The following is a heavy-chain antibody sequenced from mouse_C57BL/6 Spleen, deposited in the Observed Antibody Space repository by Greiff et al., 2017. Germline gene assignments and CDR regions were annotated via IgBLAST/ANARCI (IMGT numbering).Heavy chain of an antibody. CDR2: IDPENGDT. CDR3: TTYYYGSSHGFAY. J-gene: IGHJ3*01. CDR1: GFNIKDDY. D-gene: IGHD1-1*01. Sequence: EVQLQQSGAELVRPGASVKLSCTASGFNIKDDYMHWVKQRPEQGLEWIGWIDPENGDTEYASQFQGKATISADTSSNTAYLQLSSLTSEDTAVYYCTTYYYGSSHGFAYWGQGTLVTVSA. V-gene: IGHV14-4*01.